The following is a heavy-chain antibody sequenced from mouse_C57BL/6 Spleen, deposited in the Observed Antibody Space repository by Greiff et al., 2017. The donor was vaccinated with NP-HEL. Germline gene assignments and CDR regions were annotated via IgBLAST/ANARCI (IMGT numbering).Heavy chain of an antibody. J-gene: IGHJ4*01. V-gene: IGHV1-82*01. CDR2: IYPGDGDT. D-gene: IGHD2-4*01. Sequence: PLQQSGPELVKPGASVKISCKASGYAFSSSWMNWVKQRPGKGLEWIGRIYPGDGDTNYNGKFKGKATLTADKSSSTAYMQLSSLTSEDSAVYFCARGGYDYDDAMDYWGQGTSVTVSS. CDR1: GYAFSSSW. CDR3: ARGGYDYDDAMDY.